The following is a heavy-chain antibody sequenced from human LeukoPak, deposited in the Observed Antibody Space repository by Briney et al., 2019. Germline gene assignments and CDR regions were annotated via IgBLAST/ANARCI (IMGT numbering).Heavy chain of an antibody. D-gene: IGHD2/OR15-2a*01. J-gene: IGHJ1*01. V-gene: IGHV3-33*01. CDR2: IWYDGSNK. CDR1: GFTFSSYG. Sequence: GGSLRLSCAASGFTFSSYGMHWVRQAPGKGLEWVAVIWYDGSNKYYADSVKGRFTISRDNSKNTLYLQMNSLRAEDTAVYCCARVYGRDAEYFQHWGQGTLVTVSS. CDR3: ARVYGRDAEYFQH.